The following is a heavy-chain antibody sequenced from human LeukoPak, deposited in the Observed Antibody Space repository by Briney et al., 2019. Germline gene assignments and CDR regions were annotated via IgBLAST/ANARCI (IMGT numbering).Heavy chain of an antibody. CDR1: GFTFSSYS. J-gene: IGHJ4*02. CDR2: ISSSSSTI. Sequence: GGSLRLSCAASGFTFSSYSMNWVHQAPGKGLEWVSYISSSSSTIYYADSVKGRFTISRDNAKKSLYLQMNSLRVEDTAVYYCAREDGGNSDYWGQGTLVTVSS. V-gene: IGHV3-48*01. D-gene: IGHD4-23*01. CDR3: AREDGGNSDY.